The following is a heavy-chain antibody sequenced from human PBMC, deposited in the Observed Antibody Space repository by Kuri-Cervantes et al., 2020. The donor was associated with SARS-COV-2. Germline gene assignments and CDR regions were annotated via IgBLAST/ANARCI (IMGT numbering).Heavy chain of an antibody. CDR1: GFTFSSYS. V-gene: IGHV3-30*02. D-gene: IGHD2-15*01. CDR3: AKVLVVVAAYEAFDI. Sequence: GGSLRLSCAASGFTFSSYSMHWVRQAPGKGLEWVAFIRYGGSNKYYADSVKGRFIISRDNSKNTMYLQMTSLRAEDMAVYYCAKVLVVVAAYEAFDIWGQGTMVTVSS. CDR2: IRYGGSNK. J-gene: IGHJ3*02.